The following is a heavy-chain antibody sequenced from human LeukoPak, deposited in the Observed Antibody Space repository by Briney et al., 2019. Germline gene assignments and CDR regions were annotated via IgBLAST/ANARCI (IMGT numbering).Heavy chain of an antibody. CDR1: GGSFSGYY. D-gene: IGHD6-19*01. Sequence: SETLSLTCAVYGGSFSGYYWSWIRQPPGKGLGWIGEINHSGSTNYNPSLKSRVTISVDTSKNQFPLKLSSVTAADTAVYYCARSAVAGTGVDYWGQGTLVTVSS. J-gene: IGHJ4*02. CDR3: ARSAVAGTGVDY. V-gene: IGHV4-34*01. CDR2: INHSGST.